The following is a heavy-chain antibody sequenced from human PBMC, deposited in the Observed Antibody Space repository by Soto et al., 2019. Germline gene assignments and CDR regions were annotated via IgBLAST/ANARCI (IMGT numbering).Heavy chain of an antibody. CDR3: ARVEYLYYYYYMDV. Sequence: PSETLSLTSTVSGVNISSYYWSWIRQPPGKGLEWIGYIYYSGSTNYNPSLKSRVTISVDTSKNQFSLKLSSVTAADTAVYYCARVEYLYYYYYMDVWGKGTTVTVSS. CDR2: IYYSGST. CDR1: GVNISSYY. J-gene: IGHJ6*03. V-gene: IGHV4-59*12.